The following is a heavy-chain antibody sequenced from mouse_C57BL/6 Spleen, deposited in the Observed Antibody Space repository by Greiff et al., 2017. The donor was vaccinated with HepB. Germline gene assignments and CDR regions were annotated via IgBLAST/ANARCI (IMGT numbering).Heavy chain of an antibody. CDR2: IDPSDSYT. CDR3: GTGSSPLAMRC. CDR1: GYTFPSYW. D-gene: IGHD1-1*01. J-gene: IGHJ4*01. Sequence: VQLQQPGAELVMPGASVKLSCKASGYTFPSYWMQWVKQRPGQGLEWIGEIDPSDSYTNYNQKFKGKATLTVDTSSSTAYMLLSSLTSEDSAVYYCGTGSSPLAMRCWGQGTSVTVSS. V-gene: IGHV1-50*01.